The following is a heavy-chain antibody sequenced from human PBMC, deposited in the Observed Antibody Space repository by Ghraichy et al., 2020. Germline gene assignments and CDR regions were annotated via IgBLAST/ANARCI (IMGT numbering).Heavy chain of an antibody. CDR3: ARDLQGWGYAFDI. V-gene: IGHV4-59*11. CDR2: IYYTGTT. CDR1: GGSINSHY. J-gene: IGHJ3*02. Sequence: SETLSLTCTVSGGSINSHYWTWIRQPPGKGLEYIGFIYYTGTTNYNPSPKSRVTISVDTSKNQFSLRLRSVTAADTAIYYCARDLQGWGYAFDIWGQGTVVTVSS. D-gene: IGHD2-21*01.